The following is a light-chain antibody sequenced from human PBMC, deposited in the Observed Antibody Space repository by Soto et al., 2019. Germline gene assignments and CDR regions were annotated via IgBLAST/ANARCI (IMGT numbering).Light chain of an antibody. V-gene: IGLV1-51*02. CDR3: GAWDSSLTGGV. CDR1: TSNIGSDY. J-gene: IGLJ2*01. CDR2: EDY. Sequence: QSVLTQPPSVSVAPGQRVTISCSGSTSNIGSDYVSWYQQLPGTAPKLLIYEDYKRPSEIPDRFSGSKSGTSATLGITGLQTGDEADYYCGAWDSSLTGGVFGGGTQLTVL.